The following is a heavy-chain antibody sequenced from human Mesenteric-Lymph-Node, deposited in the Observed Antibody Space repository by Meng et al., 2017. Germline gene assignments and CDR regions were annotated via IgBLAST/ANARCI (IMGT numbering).Heavy chain of an antibody. D-gene: IGHD3-9*01. CDR2: INVGNDKR. V-gene: IGHV1-3*01. J-gene: IGHJ5*02. Sequence: QVQLVQSGAELKKPGAAVKGSCKASGYTFTSYGIHWVRQAPGQGLEWMGWINVGNDKRKYSQKFQGRVTITRDTSASTAYMEVSSLRSEDTAVYYCARDRPYFDSNWFDPWGQGTLVTVSS. CDR3: ARDRPYFDSNWFDP. CDR1: GYTFTSYG.